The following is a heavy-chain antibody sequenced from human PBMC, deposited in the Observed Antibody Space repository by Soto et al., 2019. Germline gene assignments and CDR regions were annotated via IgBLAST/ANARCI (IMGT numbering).Heavy chain of an antibody. D-gene: IGHD3-22*01. Sequence: QVQLQESGPGLVKPSETLSLTCTVSGGSINSYYWSWMRQPPGKGLEWIGYIYYSGNTNYNPSLTSRVPVTVDRCMSQFFLELSSVTVADTDVYYCARLFALDYYDSSGYLDYWGRGTLVTVSS. CDR2: IYYSGNT. CDR1: GGSINSYY. J-gene: IGHJ4*02. CDR3: ARLFALDYYDSSGYLDY. V-gene: IGHV4-59*01.